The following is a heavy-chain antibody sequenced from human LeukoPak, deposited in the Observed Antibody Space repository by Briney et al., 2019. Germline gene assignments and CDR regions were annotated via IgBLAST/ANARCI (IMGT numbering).Heavy chain of an antibody. J-gene: IGHJ4*02. D-gene: IGHD1-26*01. CDR2: ISGSGDST. V-gene: IGHV3-23*01. Sequence: GGSLRLSCAASGFTFSSYGMHWVRQAPGKGLEWVSAISGSGDSTYYGDSVKGRFTISRDNSKNTLYLQMNSLRAEDTAVYYCGRDLGGRSGYWGQGTLVTVSS. CDR3: GRDLGGRSGY. CDR1: GFTFSSYG.